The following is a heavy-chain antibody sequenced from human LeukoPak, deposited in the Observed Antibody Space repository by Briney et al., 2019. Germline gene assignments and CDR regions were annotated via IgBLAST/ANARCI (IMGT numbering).Heavy chain of an antibody. CDR1: GFTFIKYW. V-gene: IGHV3-74*01. Sequence: GGSLRLYCAASGFTFIKYWMLWVGQAPGKGLESVSRINSDGTVTTYADSVKGRFTVSRDNADNTMFLHMNSVRDEDTAVYYCAMNQWLAPPPDSWGQGNPVTVSS. CDR3: AMNQWLAPPPDS. D-gene: IGHD6-19*01. J-gene: IGHJ5*01. CDR2: INSDGTVT.